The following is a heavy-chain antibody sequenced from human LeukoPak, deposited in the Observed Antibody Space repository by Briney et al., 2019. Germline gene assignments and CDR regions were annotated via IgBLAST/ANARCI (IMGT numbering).Heavy chain of an antibody. D-gene: IGHD3-10*02. J-gene: IGHJ4*02. CDR1: GFTFSTSA. CDR2: IGYDGSHI. CDR3: ARDPERYLRTGHYDY. V-gene: IGHV3-21*01. Sequence: PGGSLRLSCAGSGFTFSTSAMNWVRQVPGKGLEWVSSIGYDGSHIYYSASVKGRFSISRDNARDSVYVQMDSLRAEDTAVYYCARDPERYLRTGHYDYWGQGTLVIVSS.